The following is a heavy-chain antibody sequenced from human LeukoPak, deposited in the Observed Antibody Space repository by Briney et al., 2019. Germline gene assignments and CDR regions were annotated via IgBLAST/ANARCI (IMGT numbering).Heavy chain of an antibody. CDR2: ISSSSSHI. Sequence: GGSLILSCAASGFTFSSYSMNWVRQAPGKGLEWDSSISSSSSHIYYADSVKGRLTISRDNAKNSLYLQMNSLTAEDTAVYYCAREQTPTTDYYYYGMDVWGQGTTVTVSS. CDR1: GFTFSSYS. CDR3: AREQTPTTDYYYYGMDV. D-gene: IGHD1-14*01. J-gene: IGHJ6*02. V-gene: IGHV3-21*03.